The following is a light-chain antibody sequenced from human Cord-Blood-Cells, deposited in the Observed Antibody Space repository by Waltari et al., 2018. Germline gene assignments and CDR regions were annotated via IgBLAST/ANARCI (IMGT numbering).Light chain of an antibody. CDR3: QSYDSSLSGYV. J-gene: IGLJ1*01. V-gene: IGLV1-40*01. CDR2: GNS. Sequence: QSVLTQPPSVSGPPGRGFPSPALGTAPKFGPVFILHGYQQLPGTAPKLLIYGNSNRPSGVPDRFSGSKSGTSASLAITGLQAEDEADYYCQSYDSSLSGYVFGTGTKVTVL. CDR1: APKFGPVFI.